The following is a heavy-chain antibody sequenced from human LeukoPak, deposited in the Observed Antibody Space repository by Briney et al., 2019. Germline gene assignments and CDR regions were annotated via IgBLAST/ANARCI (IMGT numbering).Heavy chain of an antibody. CDR1: GFTFSSYE. Sequence: GGSLRLSCAASGFTFSSYEMNWVRQAPGKGLEWVSYISSSGSTIYYADSVKGRFTISRDNAKNSLYLQMNSLRAEDTAVYYCAKEAGTFTRNFDYWGQGTLVTVSS. V-gene: IGHV3-48*03. CDR2: ISSSGSTI. D-gene: IGHD1-1*01. CDR3: AKEAGTFTRNFDY. J-gene: IGHJ4*02.